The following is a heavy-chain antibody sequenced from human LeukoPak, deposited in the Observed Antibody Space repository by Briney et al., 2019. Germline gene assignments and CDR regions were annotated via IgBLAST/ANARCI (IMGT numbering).Heavy chain of an antibody. V-gene: IGHV3-23*01. CDR1: GFTFSSYA. Sequence: GGSLRLSCAASGFTFSSYAMSWVRQAPGKGLEWVSAISGSGGSTYYADSVKGRFTISRDNSKNTLYLQMNSLKAEDTAVYYCAKGAMVRGVIRYYFDYWGQGTLVTVSS. D-gene: IGHD3-10*01. J-gene: IGHJ4*02. CDR3: AKGAMVRGVIRYYFDY. CDR2: ISGSGGST.